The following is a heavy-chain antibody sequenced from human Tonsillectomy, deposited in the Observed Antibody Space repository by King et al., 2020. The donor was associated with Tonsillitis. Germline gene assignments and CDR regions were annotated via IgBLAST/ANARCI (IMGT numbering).Heavy chain of an antibody. D-gene: IGHD3-22*01. CDR2: IWYDGSNK. V-gene: IGHV3-33*01. Sequence: VQLVESGGGVVQPGRSLRLSCAASGFTFSSYGMHWVRQAPGKGLEWVAVIWYDGSNKYYADSVKGRFTIPRDNSKNTLYLQMNSLRAEDTAVYYCARVAGYYDSWFDPWGQGTLVTVSS. J-gene: IGHJ5*02. CDR1: GFTFSSYG. CDR3: ARVAGYYDSWFDP.